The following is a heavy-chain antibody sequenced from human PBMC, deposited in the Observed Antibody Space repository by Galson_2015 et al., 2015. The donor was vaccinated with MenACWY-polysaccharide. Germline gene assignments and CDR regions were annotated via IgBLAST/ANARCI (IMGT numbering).Heavy chain of an antibody. CDR3: ARIIARKYTFADS. D-gene: IGHD2-21*01. J-gene: IGHJ4*02. CDR2: MNPNSGNT. Sequence: SVKVSCKASGYKFTSYDINWVRQATGQGLEWMGWMNPNSGNTGYAQKFQGRVSMTSNSAMTTAYMELSSLRSEDTAVYYCARIIARKYTFADSWGQGNPVHRLL. V-gene: IGHV1-8*01. CDR1: GYKFTSYD.